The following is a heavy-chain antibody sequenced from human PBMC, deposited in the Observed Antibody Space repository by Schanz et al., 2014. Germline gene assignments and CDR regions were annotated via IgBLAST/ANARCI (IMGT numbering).Heavy chain of an antibody. V-gene: IGHV3-23*04. CDR1: GFTFGDYA. Sequence: EVQVVESGGGLVQPGGSLRLSCAASGFTFGDYAMTWVRQAPGKGLEWVSAISGSGGSTYYADSVKGRFTISRDNSKNTLYLQMNSLRAEDTAVYYCARIGGSVFDYWAQGTLVTVSS. D-gene: IGHD3-10*01. J-gene: IGHJ4*02. CDR3: ARIGGSVFDY. CDR2: ISGSGGST.